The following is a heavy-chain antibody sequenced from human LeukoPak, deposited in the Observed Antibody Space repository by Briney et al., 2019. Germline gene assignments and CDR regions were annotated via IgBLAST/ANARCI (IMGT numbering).Heavy chain of an antibody. CDR2: IYYSGST. CDR1: GGSISSYY. J-gene: IGHJ4*02. D-gene: IGHD3-22*01. CDR3: ARDVSGYYPYFDY. V-gene: IGHV4-59*01. Sequence: PSETLSLTCTVSGGSISSYYWSWIRQPPGKGLEWIGYIYYSGSTNYNPSLKSRVTISVDTSKNQFSLKLSSVTAADTAVYYCARDVSGYYPYFDYWGQGTLVTVSS.